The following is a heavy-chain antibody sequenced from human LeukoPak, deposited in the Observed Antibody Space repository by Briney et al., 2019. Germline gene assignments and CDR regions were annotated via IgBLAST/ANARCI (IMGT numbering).Heavy chain of an antibody. Sequence: GGSLRLSCAASGFTFSSYSMNWVRQAPGKGLEWVSSISSSGSTIYYADSVKGRFTISRDNSKNTLYLQMNSLRAEDTAVYYCARMYYYDSSGYSSWFDPWGQGTLVTVSS. CDR1: GFTFSSYS. D-gene: IGHD3-22*01. V-gene: IGHV3-48*01. CDR2: ISSSGSTI. J-gene: IGHJ5*02. CDR3: ARMYYYDSSGYSSWFDP.